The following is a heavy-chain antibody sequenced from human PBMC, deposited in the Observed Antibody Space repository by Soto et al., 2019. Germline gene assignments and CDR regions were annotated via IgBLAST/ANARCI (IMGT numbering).Heavy chain of an antibody. CDR3: SREEAGTADY. J-gene: IGHJ4*02. D-gene: IGHD6-19*01. V-gene: IGHV4-39*02. Sequence: AETLSLTCTVSGGSISSSSYYWGWIRQPPGKGLEWIGTIHNSGSTYYNPSLKSRVTISVDTSKNQFSLKLSSVTAADTAVYYCSREEAGTADYWGQGTLVTVSS. CDR2: IHNSGST. CDR1: GGSISSSSYY.